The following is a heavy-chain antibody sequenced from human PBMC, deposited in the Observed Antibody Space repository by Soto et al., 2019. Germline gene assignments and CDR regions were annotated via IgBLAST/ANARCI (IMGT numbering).Heavy chain of an antibody. D-gene: IGHD5-18*01. V-gene: IGHV4-31*02. J-gene: IGHJ3*01. CDR3: ARDGYNYGSNAYDV. Sequence: WTWLRQRPGKGLEWIGHIYYSGSTYYNPSLKSRVAISVDTSKNQFSLNLRSMTVADTAVYYCARDGYNYGSNAYDVWGQGTMVTVSS. CDR2: IYYSGST.